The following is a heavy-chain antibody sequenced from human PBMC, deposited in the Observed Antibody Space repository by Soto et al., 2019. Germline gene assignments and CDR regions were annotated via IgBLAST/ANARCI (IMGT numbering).Heavy chain of an antibody. J-gene: IGHJ6*02. Sequence: GESLKISCKGSGYSFTSYWIGWVRQMPGKGLEWMGIIYPGDSDTQYSPSFQGQVTISADKSISTAYLQWSSLRASDTAIYYCTRPDRGDHGRDGMDVWGQGTTVTVSS. CDR3: TRPDRGDHGRDGMDV. D-gene: IGHD2-21*02. CDR1: GYSFTSYW. CDR2: IYPGDSDT. V-gene: IGHV5-51*01.